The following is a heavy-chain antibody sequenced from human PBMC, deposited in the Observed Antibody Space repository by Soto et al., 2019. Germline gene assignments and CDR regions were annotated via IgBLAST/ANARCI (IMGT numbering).Heavy chain of an antibody. J-gene: IGHJ4*02. CDR1: GGSISSSSYY. V-gene: IGHV4-39*01. CDR2: IYYSGST. CDR3: ATLRYFDWLLQGSYFDY. D-gene: IGHD3-9*01. Sequence: SETLSLTCTVSGGSISSSSYYWGWIRQPPGKGLEWIGSIYYSGSTYYNPSLKSRVTISVDTSKNQFSLKLSSVTAADTAVYYCATLRYFDWLLQGSYFDYWGQGTLVTVS.